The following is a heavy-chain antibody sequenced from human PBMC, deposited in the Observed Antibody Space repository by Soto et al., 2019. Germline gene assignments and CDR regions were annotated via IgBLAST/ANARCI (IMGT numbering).Heavy chain of an antibody. J-gene: IGHJ4*02. CDR2: ISSSGSTI. Sequence: GGSLRLSCAASGFTFSDYYMSWIRQAPGKGLEWVSYISSSGSTIYYADSVKGRFTISRDNAKNSLYLQMNSLRAEDTAVYYCAREYYDSSGYHYFDYWGQGTLVTVSS. V-gene: IGHV3-11*04. CDR1: GFTFSDYY. D-gene: IGHD3-22*01. CDR3: AREYYDSSGYHYFDY.